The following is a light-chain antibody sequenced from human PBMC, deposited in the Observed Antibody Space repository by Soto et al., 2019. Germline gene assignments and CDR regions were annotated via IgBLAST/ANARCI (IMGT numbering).Light chain of an antibody. CDR1: QSVLYSSNTKNY. CDR3: QQYYSTPYT. V-gene: IGKV4-1*01. J-gene: IGKJ2*01. CDR2: WAS. Sequence: DIVMTQSPDSLAVSLGERATINCKSSQSVLYSSNTKNYLAWYQHKPGQPPKLLFYWASTRESGVPDRFSGGGSGTDFTLTINSLQAEDVAVYYCQQYYSTPYTFGQGTK.